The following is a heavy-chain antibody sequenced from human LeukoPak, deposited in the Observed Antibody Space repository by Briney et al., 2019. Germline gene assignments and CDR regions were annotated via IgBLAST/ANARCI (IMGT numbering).Heavy chain of an antibody. D-gene: IGHD5-12*01. CDR3: ARYHSGHDAFDI. V-gene: IGHV4-38-2*02. CDR2: LFYTGSP. Sequence: PSETLSLTCTVSGHSISSGYYWGWVRQPPGKGLEWIGSLFYTGSPYYNPSLTSRITMSIDTSKNQFSLKLSSATAADTALYYCARYHSGHDAFDIWGQGTLVPVSS. J-gene: IGHJ3*02. CDR1: GHSISSGYY.